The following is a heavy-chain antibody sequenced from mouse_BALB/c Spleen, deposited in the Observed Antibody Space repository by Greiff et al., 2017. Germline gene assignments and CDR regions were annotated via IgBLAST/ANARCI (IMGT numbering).Heavy chain of an antibody. J-gene: IGHJ1*01. CDR3: ARGRGYGSSYWYFDV. D-gene: IGHD1-1*01. Sequence: DVMLVESGGGLVQPGGSRKLSCAASGFTFSSFGMHWVRQAPEKGLEWVAYISSGSSTIYYADTVKGRFTISRDNPKNTLFLQMTSLRSEDTAMYYCARGRGYGSSYWYFDVWGAGTTVTVSS. CDR2: ISSGSSTI. V-gene: IGHV5-17*02. CDR1: GFTFSSFG.